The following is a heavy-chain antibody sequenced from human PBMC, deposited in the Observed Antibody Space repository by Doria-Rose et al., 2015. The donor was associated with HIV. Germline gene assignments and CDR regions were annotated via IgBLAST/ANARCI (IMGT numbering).Heavy chain of an antibody. J-gene: IGHJ5*02. CDR1: GDSVSSNSAA. CDR2: TYYRSKWYN. CDR3: ARDNYGDYVPLPTTYWFDP. V-gene: IGHV6-1*01. Sequence: QVQLVESGPGLVKPSQTLSLTCAISGDSVSSNSAAWNWIRQSPSRGLEWLGRTYYRSKWYNDYAVSVKSRITINPDTSKNQFSLQLNSVTPEDTAVYYCARDNYGDYVPLPTTYWFDPWGQGTLVTVSS. D-gene: IGHD4-17*01.